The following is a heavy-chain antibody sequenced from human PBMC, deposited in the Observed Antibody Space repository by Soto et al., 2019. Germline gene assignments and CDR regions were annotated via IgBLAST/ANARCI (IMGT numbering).Heavy chain of an antibody. CDR2: INHSGST. CDR3: ARGRRGYSYGYMVILDYFDY. V-gene: IGHV4-34*01. D-gene: IGHD5-18*01. CDR1: GGSFSDYY. J-gene: IGHJ4*02. Sequence: QVQLQQWGAGLLKPSETLSLTCAVYGGSFSDYYWSWIRQPPGKGLEWIGEINHSGSTNYNPSLKSRVTISVDTSKNQFSLKLSSVTAADTAVYYCARGRRGYSYGYMVILDYFDYWGQGTLVTVSS.